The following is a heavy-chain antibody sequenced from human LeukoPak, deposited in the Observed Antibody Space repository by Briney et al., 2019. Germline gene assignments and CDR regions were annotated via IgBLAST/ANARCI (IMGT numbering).Heavy chain of an antibody. CDR1: GYTFTSYY. V-gene: IGHV1-46*01. CDR2: INPSGGST. CDR3: AKAAPGQWLRPRGADNTLYYFDY. D-gene: IGHD5-12*01. Sequence: ASVKVSCKSSGYTFTSYYMHWVRQAPGQGLEWMGIINPSGGSTGYAQKFQGRVTMTRDMSTSTVYMELSSLRSEDTAVYYCAKAAPGQWLRPRGADNTLYYFDYWGQGTLVTVSS. J-gene: IGHJ4*02.